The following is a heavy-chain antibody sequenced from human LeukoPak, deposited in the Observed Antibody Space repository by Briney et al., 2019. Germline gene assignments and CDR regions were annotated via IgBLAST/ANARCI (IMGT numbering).Heavy chain of an antibody. CDR1: GGSISSSSYY. Sequence: PSETLSLTCTVSGGSISSSSYYWGWIRQPPGKGLEWIGSIYYSGSTYYNPSLKSRVTISVDTSKNQFSLKLSSVTAADTAVYYCARHRAYDYVWGSYRPHYFDYWGQGTLVTVSS. CDR3: ARHRAYDYVWGSYRPHYFDY. J-gene: IGHJ4*02. V-gene: IGHV4-39*01. D-gene: IGHD3-16*02. CDR2: IYYSGST.